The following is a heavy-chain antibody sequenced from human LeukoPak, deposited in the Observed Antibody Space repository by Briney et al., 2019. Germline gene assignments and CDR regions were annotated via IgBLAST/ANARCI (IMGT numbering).Heavy chain of an antibody. CDR1: GGSFSGYC. CDR2: INHSGTT. V-gene: IGHV4-34*01. CDR3: ARGPQSRFDY. Sequence: SETLSLTCAVYGGSFSGYCWSWIRQPPGKGLEWIGEINHSGTTNYNPSLKSRVTISVDTSKNQFSLKLTSVTAADTAVYYCARGPQSRFDYWGQGTLVTVSS. J-gene: IGHJ4*02.